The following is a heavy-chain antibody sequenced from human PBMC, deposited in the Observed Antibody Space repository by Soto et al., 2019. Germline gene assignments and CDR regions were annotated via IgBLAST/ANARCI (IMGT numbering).Heavy chain of an antibody. CDR1: GFTFSSYA. D-gene: IGHD2-2*01. Sequence: EVQLLESGGVLVQPGGSLRLSCAASGFTFSSYAMSWVRQAPGKVLEWVSAISGSGGSTYYADSVKGRFTISRDNSKNTLYLQMNSLRAEDTAVYYCAKAGVQRSKVNEFDYWGQGTMVTVSS. CDR3: AKAGVQRSKVNEFDY. CDR2: ISGSGGST. J-gene: IGHJ4*02. V-gene: IGHV3-23*01.